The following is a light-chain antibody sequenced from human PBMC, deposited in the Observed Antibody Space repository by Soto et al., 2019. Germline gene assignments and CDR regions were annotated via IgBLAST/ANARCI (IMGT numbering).Light chain of an antibody. V-gene: IGLV2-14*03. J-gene: IGLJ2*01. CDR1: SSDVGGYNY. Sequence: QSALTQPASVSGSPGQSITISCTGTSSDVGGYNYVSWYQQHPGKAPKLLICDVTNRPSGVSNRVSGSKSGNTASLTISGLQTEDEADYYCSSFASSIPLVFGGGTTLTVL. CDR3: SSFASSIPLV. CDR2: DVT.